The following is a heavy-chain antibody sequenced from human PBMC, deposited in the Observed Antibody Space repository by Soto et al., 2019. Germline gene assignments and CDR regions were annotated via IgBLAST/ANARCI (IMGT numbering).Heavy chain of an antibody. J-gene: IGHJ4*02. V-gene: IGHV4-59*01. CDR1: GGSISSYY. CDR3: ARGSPYDYVWGSYRPFDY. Sequence: PSETLSLTCTVSGGSISSYYWSWIRQPPGKGLEWIGYIYYSGSTNYNPSLKSRVTISVDTSKNQFSLKLSSVTAADTAVYYCARGSPYDYVWGSYRPFDYWGQGTLVTV. D-gene: IGHD3-16*02. CDR2: IYYSGST.